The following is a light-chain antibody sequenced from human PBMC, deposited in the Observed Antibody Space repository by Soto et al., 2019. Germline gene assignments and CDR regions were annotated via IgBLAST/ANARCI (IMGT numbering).Light chain of an antibody. CDR1: QGTSSW. J-gene: IGKJ4*01. Sequence: DIQMTQSPSSVSASVGDRVSITCRASQGTSSWLAWYQQKPGRAPKLLISTGSSLQSGVPSRFSGTGSGTDFTLTISSLQPEEVATYYCQQANSFPLTFGRGTKVEIK. CDR2: TGS. CDR3: QQANSFPLT. V-gene: IGKV1-12*01.